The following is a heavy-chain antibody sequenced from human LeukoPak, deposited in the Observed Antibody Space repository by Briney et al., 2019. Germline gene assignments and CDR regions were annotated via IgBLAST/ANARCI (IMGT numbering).Heavy chain of an antibody. Sequence: SETLSLTCTVSGGSXNNYHWSWIRRPPGKGLEWIGYIYYTGSTDYNPSLKSRVTISGDTSKNQFSLKLSSVTAADAAVYYCARFIYYDSSGYLYGMDVWGRGTAVTVSS. CDR2: IYYTGST. D-gene: IGHD3-22*01. CDR1: GGSXNNYH. J-gene: IGHJ6*02. CDR3: ARFIYYDSSGYLYGMDV. V-gene: IGHV4-59*08.